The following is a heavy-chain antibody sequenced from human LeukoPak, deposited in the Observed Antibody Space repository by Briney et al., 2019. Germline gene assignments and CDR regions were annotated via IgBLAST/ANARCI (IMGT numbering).Heavy chain of an antibody. CDR3: ARGDGGPSNWFDP. CDR2: IIPIFGTA. V-gene: IGHV1-69*05. J-gene: IGHJ5*02. Sequence: GASVKVSCKASGGTFSSYAISWVRQAPGQGLEWMGGIIPIFGTANYAQKLQGRVTMTTDTSTSTAYMELRSLRSDDTAVYYCARGDGGPSNWFDPWGQGTLVTVSS. CDR1: GGTFSSYA.